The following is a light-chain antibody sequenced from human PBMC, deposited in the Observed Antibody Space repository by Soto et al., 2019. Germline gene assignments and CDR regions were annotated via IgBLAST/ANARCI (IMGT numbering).Light chain of an antibody. V-gene: IGLV2-14*01. CDR1: SSDAGAYNY. CDR2: DVT. Sequence: QSALTQPASVSGSPGQSIAISCTGTSSDAGAYNYVSWYQQHPGKAPKLMIYDVTNRPSGVSNRFSGSKSGDTASLTISGLQAEDEADYYCSSYTTSSTQVFGGGTQLTVL. CDR3: SSYTTSSTQV. J-gene: IGLJ2*01.